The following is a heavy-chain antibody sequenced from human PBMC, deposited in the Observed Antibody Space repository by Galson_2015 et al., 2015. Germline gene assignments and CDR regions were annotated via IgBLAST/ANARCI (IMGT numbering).Heavy chain of an antibody. D-gene: IGHD3-3*01. V-gene: IGHV3-15*01. Sequence: SLRLSCAASGFTFSNVWLRWVRQAPGKGLEWVGRIKSKTDGGTTDYAAPVKGRFTISRDDSKNTLYLQMDSLKTEDTAVYYCSTDGVSIFGVGARFEYWGQGTLDTVSS. CDR1: GFTFSNVW. CDR3: STDGVSIFGVGARFEY. J-gene: IGHJ4*02. CDR2: IKSKTDGGTT.